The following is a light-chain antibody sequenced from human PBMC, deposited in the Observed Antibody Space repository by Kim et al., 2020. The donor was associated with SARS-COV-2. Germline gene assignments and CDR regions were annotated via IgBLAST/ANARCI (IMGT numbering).Light chain of an antibody. CDR2: GAS. CDR1: QSVSSSY. CDR3: QQYGSSLV. V-gene: IGKV3-20*01. J-gene: IGKJ3*01. Sequence: LSPGERATLSCRASQSVSSSYLAWYQQKHGQAPRLLIYGASSRATGIPDRFSGSGSGTDFTLTISRLEPEDFAVYYCQQYGSSLVFGPGTKVDIK.